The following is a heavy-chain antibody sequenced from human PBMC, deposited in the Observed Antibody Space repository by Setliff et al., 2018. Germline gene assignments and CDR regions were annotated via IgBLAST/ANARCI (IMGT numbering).Heavy chain of an antibody. CDR1: GYTFTSYY. Sequence: ASVKVSCKASGYTFTSYYMHWVRQAPEQGLEWMGIINPSGGFTSYAQKFQDRVTMTRDTSTSTVYMELSSLRSGDTAMYYCARELLFGGVICGYWGQGTLVTVSS. D-gene: IGHD3-3*01. J-gene: IGHJ4*02. CDR3: ARELLFGGVICGY. CDR2: INPSGGFT. V-gene: IGHV1-46*01.